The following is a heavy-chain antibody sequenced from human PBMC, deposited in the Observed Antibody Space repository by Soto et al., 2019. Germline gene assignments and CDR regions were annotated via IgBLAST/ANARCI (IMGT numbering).Heavy chain of an antibody. CDR1: GFTFSSYG. CDR3: AKDRDIVVVVAACDY. J-gene: IGHJ4*02. V-gene: IGHV3-30*18. D-gene: IGHD2-15*01. Sequence: QVQLVESGGGVVQPGRSLRLSCAASGFTFSSYGMHWVRQAPGKGLEWVAVISYDGSNKYYADSVKGRFTISRDNSKNTLYLQMNSLIADDTAVYYCAKDRDIVVVVAACDYWGQGTLVTVSS. CDR2: ISYDGSNK.